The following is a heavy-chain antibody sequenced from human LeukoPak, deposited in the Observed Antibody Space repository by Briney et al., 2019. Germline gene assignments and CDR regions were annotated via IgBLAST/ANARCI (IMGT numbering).Heavy chain of an antibody. D-gene: IGHD3-22*01. J-gene: IGHJ3*02. Sequence: ASVKVSCKASGYTFTSYGISWVRQAPGQVLEWMGWISAYNGNTNYAQKLQGRVTMTTDTSTSTAYMELRSLRSDDTAVYYCARDTRYYYDSSGSRRAFDIWGQGTMVTVSS. CDR2: ISAYNGNT. CDR1: GYTFTSYG. CDR3: ARDTRYYYDSSGSRRAFDI. V-gene: IGHV1-18*01.